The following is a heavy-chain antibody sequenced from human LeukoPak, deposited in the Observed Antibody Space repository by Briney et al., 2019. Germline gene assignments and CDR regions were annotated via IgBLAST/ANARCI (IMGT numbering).Heavy chain of an antibody. D-gene: IGHD6-13*01. CDR2: ISAYNGNT. J-gene: IGHJ4*02. CDR1: GYTFTSYD. CDR3: ARGLRYSSSWYYFDY. V-gene: IGHV1-18*04. Sequence: ASVKVSCKASGYTFTSYDICWVRQAPGQGLEWMGWISAYNGNTNYAQKLQGRDTMTTDTSTSTAYMELRSLRSDDTAVYYCARGLRYSSSWYYFDYWGQGTLVTVSS.